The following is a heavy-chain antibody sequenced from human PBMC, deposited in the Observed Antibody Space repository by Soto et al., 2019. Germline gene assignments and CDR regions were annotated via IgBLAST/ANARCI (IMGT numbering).Heavy chain of an antibody. CDR1: GFTVGNNY. CDR3: AKDGRGSGSHYNSFGY. J-gene: IGHJ4*02. CDR2: IYSTGTT. D-gene: IGHD3-10*01. V-gene: IGHV3-53*01. Sequence: EVQLVESGGGLIQPGGSLKLSCAASGFTVGNNYMSWVRQAPGKGLEWVSLIYSTGTTKYADSVKGRFTVSRDNDKNTLYLQMNSRRAEDTAVYYCAKDGRGSGSHYNSFGYWGQGTLVTVSS.